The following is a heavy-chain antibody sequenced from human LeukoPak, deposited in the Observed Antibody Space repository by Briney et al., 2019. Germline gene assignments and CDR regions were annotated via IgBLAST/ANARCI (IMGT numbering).Heavy chain of an antibody. V-gene: IGHV4-61*02. CDR2: IYTSGST. CDR1: GGSISSGSYY. Sequence: PSQTLSLTCTVSGGSISSGSYYWSWIRQPAGKGLEWIGRIYTSGSTNYNPSLKRRVTISVDTSKNQFSLKLSSVSHAHTAVYYCASSGGENDAFDIWGQETMVTVSS. J-gene: IGHJ3*02. D-gene: IGHD3-10*01. CDR3: ASSGGENDAFDI.